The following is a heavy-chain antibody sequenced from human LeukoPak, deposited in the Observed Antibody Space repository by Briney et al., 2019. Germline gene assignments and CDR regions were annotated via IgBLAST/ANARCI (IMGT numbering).Heavy chain of an antibody. CDR2: INHSGST. CDR3: ARLAFYDSSGYYFDY. V-gene: IGHV4-34*01. J-gene: IGHJ4*02. D-gene: IGHD3-22*01. CDR1: GGSFSGYY. Sequence: SETPSLTCAVYGGSFSGYYWSWIRQPPGKGLEWIGEINHSGSTNYNPSLKSRVTISVDTSKNQFSLKLSSVTAADTAVYYCARLAFYDSSGYYFDYWGQGTLVTVSS.